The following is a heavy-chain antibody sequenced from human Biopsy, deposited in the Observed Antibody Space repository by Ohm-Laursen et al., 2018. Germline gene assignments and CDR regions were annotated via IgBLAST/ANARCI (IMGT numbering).Heavy chain of an antibody. CDR3: ARERQFRFLEWAFDY. D-gene: IGHD3-3*01. V-gene: IGHV4-59*01. CDR1: GGSISDDY. Sequence: GTLSLTCTVSGGSISDDYWNWIRQPPGKGLQVIGYISSGGRAKYNPSLKSRLTISLDTSKNQLSLRLSSVTAADSAIYYCARERQFRFLEWAFDYWGQGILVTVSS. CDR2: ISSGGRA. J-gene: IGHJ4*02.